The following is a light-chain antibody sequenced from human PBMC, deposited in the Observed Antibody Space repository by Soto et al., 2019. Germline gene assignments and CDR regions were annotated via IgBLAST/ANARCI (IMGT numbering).Light chain of an antibody. Sequence: EIVLTQSPATLYVSPGERATLSCRASQSLSSNVDWYQQRPRQAPRLLIYDTSSRASDVPARLSGRGYGTEFTLTIASLQSADFAIYYCKQYNHWPRMLSFGGGTKVQLK. CDR3: KQYNHWPRMLS. CDR1: QSLSSN. J-gene: IGKJ4*01. V-gene: IGKV3-15*01. CDR2: DTS.